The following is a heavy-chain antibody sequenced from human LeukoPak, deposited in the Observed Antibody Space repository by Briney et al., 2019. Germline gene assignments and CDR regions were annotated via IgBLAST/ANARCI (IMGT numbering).Heavy chain of an antibody. CDR1: GFTFSTYW. D-gene: IGHD4-17*01. Sequence: PGGSLRLSCAASGFTFSTYWMHWVRQASGKGLEWVGRIRSKANSYATAYAASVKGRFTISRDDSKNTTYLQMNSLKTEDTAVYYCSRPYGGYGMDGLDVWGQGTTVIVSS. V-gene: IGHV3-73*01. CDR3: SRPYGGYGMDGLDV. J-gene: IGHJ6*02. CDR2: IRSKANSYAT.